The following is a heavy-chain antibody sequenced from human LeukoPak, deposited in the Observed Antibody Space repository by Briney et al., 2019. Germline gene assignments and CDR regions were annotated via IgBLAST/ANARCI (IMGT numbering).Heavy chain of an antibody. D-gene: IGHD1-1*01. V-gene: IGHV4-61*02. CDR2: IYTSGST. CDR3: ARGVQLERLPATQFDY. J-gene: IGHJ4*02. CDR1: GGSISSGSYY. Sequence: PSETLSLTCTVSGGSISSGSYYWSWIRQPAGKGLEWIGRIYTSGSTNYNPSLKSRVTISVDTSKNQFPLKLSSVTAADTAVYYCARGVQLERLPATQFDYWGQGTLVTVSS.